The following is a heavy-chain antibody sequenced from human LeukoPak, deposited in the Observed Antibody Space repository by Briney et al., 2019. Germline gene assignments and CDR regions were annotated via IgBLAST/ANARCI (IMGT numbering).Heavy chain of an antibody. D-gene: IGHD6-19*01. CDR1: GFTFSTYG. CDR2: IRYDGSNK. V-gene: IGHV3-30*02. Sequence: PGGSLRLSCAAAGFTFSTYGIHWVRQAPGMGLEWVAFIRYDGSNKYYADSVKGRFTISRDNFMNTVYLQMNSLRPEDTAVYYCAKEGYSSGWYEDYWGQGTLVTVS. CDR3: AKEGYSSGWYEDY. J-gene: IGHJ4*02.